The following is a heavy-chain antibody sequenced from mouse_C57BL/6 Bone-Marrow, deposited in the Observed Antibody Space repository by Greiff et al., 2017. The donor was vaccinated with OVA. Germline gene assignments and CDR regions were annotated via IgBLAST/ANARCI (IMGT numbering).Heavy chain of an antibody. V-gene: IGHV1-59*01. CDR3: ARERDYYGSVDY. D-gene: IGHD1-1*01. CDR2: IDPSDSYT. J-gene: IGHJ4*01. CDR1: GYTFTSYW. Sequence: VQLQQPGAELVRPGTSVKLSCKASGYTFTSYWMHWVKQRPGQGLEWIGVIDPSDSYTNYNQKFKGKATLTVDTSSSTAYMQLSSLTSEDSAVYYCARERDYYGSVDYWGQGTSVTVSS.